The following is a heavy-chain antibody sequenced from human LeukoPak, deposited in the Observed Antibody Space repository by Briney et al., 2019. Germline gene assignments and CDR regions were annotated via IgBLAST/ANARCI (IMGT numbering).Heavy chain of an antibody. V-gene: IGHV3-30-3*01. J-gene: IGHJ4*02. CDR2: ISYDGSNK. Sequence: PGGSLRLSCAASGFTFSSYAMHWVRQAPGKGLEWVAVISYDGSNKYYADSVKGRFTISRDNSKNTLYLQMNSLRAEDTAVYYCAKDLRLRDSSAADLDYWGQGTLVTVSS. CDR3: AKDLRLRDSSAADLDY. D-gene: IGHD3-22*01. CDR1: GFTFSSYA.